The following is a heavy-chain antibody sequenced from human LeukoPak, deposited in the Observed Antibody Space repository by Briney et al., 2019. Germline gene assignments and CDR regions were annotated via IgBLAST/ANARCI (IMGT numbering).Heavy chain of an antibody. J-gene: IGHJ4*02. V-gene: IGHV1-69*13. Sequence: GASVKVSCKASGGTFSSYAISWVRQAPGQGLEWMGGIIPIFGTANYAQKFQGRVTITADESTSTAYMELSNLRSEDTAVYYCARDSSSWYALDYWGQGTLVTVSS. CDR1: GGTFSSYA. D-gene: IGHD6-13*01. CDR3: ARDSSSWYALDY. CDR2: IIPIFGTA.